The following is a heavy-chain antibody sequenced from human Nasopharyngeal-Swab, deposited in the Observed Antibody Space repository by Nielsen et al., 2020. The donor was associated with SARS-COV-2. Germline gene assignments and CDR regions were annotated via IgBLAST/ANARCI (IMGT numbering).Heavy chain of an antibody. D-gene: IGHD6-19*01. Sequence: SETLSLTCTVSGGSISSGDYYWSWIRQPPGKGLEWIGYIYYSGSTYYNPSLKSRVTISVDTSKNQFSLKLSSVTAADTAVYYCARILTAVAGPQEDDAFDIWGQGTMVTVSS. V-gene: IGHV4-30-4*08. CDR3: ARILTAVAGPQEDDAFDI. CDR1: GGSISSGDYY. J-gene: IGHJ3*02. CDR2: IYYSGST.